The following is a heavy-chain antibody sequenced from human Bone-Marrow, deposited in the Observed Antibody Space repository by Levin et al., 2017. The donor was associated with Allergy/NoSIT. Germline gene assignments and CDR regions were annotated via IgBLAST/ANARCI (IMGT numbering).Heavy chain of an antibody. J-gene: IGHJ3*01. D-gene: IGHD3-16*01. V-gene: IGHV3-30*18. CDR2: MTYDGSVK. CDR3: AKAFDYVWGTHGFDV. CDR1: GFPFNTYA. Sequence: GESLKISCAASGFPFNTYAMHWVRQAAGKGLEWVAVMTYDGSVKYYADSVKGRFIISRDNSRNTLHLQMDSLKIEDSATYFCAKAFDYVWGTHGFDVWGHGTMVIVSS.